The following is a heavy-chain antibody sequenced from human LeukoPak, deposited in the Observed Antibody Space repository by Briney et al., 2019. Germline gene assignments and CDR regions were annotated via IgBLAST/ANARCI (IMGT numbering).Heavy chain of an antibody. CDR1: GGSISSGGYY. V-gene: IGHV4-31*03. CDR2: VYYSGST. J-gene: IGHJ4*02. CDR3: ARDVGSPYYFDY. Sequence: PSETLSLTCTVSGGSISSGGYYWSWILQHPGTGLEWIGYVYYSGSTFYSPSLKSRVTISVDTSKNQFSLKLSSVTAADTAVYYCARDVGSPYYFDYWGQGTLVTVSS. D-gene: IGHD6-19*01.